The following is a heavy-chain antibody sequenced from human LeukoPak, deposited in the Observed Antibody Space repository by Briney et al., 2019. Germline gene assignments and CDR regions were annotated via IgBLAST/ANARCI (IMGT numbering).Heavy chain of an antibody. CDR3: AREKRGYSFHGAFDI. D-gene: IGHD5-18*01. V-gene: IGHV3-30-3*01. Sequence: PGRSLRLSCAASGFTFSSYAMHWVRQAPGKGLEWVAVISYDGSNKYYADSVKGRFTISRDNSKNTLYLQMNSLRAEDTAVYYCAREKRGYSFHGAFDIWGQGTMVTVSS. CDR2: ISYDGSNK. CDR1: GFTFSSYA. J-gene: IGHJ3*02.